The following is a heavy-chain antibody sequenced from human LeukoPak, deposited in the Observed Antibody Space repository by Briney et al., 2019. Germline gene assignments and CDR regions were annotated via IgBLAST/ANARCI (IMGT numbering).Heavy chain of an antibody. V-gene: IGHV3-20*04. D-gene: IGHD2-2*01. CDR1: GFTFDDYG. Sequence: GGSLRLSCAASGFTFDDYGMSWVRQAPGKGLEWVSGINWNGGSTGYADSAKGRFTISRDNAKNSLYLQMNSLRAEDTALYYCARDHIVVVPAARRSYYYYMDVWGKGTTVTVSS. CDR3: ARDHIVVVPAARRSYYYYMDV. CDR2: INWNGGST. J-gene: IGHJ6*03.